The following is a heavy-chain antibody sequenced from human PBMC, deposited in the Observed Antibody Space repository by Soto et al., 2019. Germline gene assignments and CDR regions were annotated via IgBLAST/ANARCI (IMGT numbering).Heavy chain of an antibody. V-gene: IGHV4-34*01. Sequence: PSETLSLSCAVYGGCFSGYSWGWIRQPPGKGLEWIGEVNHSGSTNYNPSLKSRVTISVDTSKDQFSLKLTSVTAADTAVYYCARVSDYWGQGTLVTVSS. CDR2: VNHSGST. CDR1: GGCFSGYS. CDR3: ARVSDY. J-gene: IGHJ4*02.